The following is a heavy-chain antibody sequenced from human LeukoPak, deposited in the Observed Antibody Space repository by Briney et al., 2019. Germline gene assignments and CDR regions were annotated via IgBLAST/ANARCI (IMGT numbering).Heavy chain of an antibody. CDR3: ARGEYFDWLYRSQYYFDY. CDR1: GGSFSGYY. CDR2: INHSGST. V-gene: IGHV4-34*01. J-gene: IGHJ4*02. Sequence: SETLSLTCAVYGGSFSGYYWSWLRQPPGKGLEWIGEINHSGSTNYNPSLKSRVTISVDTSKNQFSLELSSVTAADTAVYYCARGEYFDWLYRSQYYFDYWGQGTLVTVSS. D-gene: IGHD3-9*01.